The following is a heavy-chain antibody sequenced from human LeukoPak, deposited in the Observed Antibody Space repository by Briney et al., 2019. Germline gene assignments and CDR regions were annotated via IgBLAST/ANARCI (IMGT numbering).Heavy chain of an antibody. CDR1: GFTFSSYS. Sequence: PGGSLRLSCAASGFTFSSYSMNWVRQAPGKGLEWVSSISSSSSYIYYADSVKGRFTISRDNAKNSLYLQMNSLRAEDTAVYYCARSYGSAPPGVYGMDVWGQGTTVTVSS. CDR3: ARSYGSAPPGVYGMDV. CDR2: ISSSSSYI. D-gene: IGHD3-10*01. J-gene: IGHJ6*02. V-gene: IGHV3-21*01.